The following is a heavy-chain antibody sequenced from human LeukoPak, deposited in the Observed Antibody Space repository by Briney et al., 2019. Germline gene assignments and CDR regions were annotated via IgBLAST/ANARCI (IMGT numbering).Heavy chain of an antibody. J-gene: IGHJ4*02. CDR1: GFTFSSYA. V-gene: IGHV3-23*01. Sequence: GGSLRLSCAASGFTFSSYAMSWVRQAPGKGLEWVSAISGSGGSTYYADSVKGRFTISRDNSKNSLYLQMNSLGAEDTAVYYCARGRTSGGMTIEIDYWGQGTLVTVSS. CDR2: ISGSGGST. CDR3: ARGRTSGGMTIEIDY. D-gene: IGHD4/OR15-4a*01.